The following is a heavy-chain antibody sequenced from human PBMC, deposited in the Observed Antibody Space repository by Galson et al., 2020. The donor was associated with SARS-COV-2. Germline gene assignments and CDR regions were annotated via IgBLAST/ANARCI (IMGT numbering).Heavy chain of an antibody. CDR2: IYYSGST. V-gene: IGHV4-39*01. CDR1: GGSISSSSYY. J-gene: IGHJ6*02. Sequence: ETSKTLSLTCTVSGGSISSSSYYWGWIRQPPGKGLEWIGSIYYSGSTYYNPSLKSRVTISVDTSKNQFSLKLSSVTAADTAVYYCARLYDSSHYYYGMDVWGQGTTVTVSS. D-gene: IGHD3-22*01. CDR3: ARLYDSSHYYYGMDV.